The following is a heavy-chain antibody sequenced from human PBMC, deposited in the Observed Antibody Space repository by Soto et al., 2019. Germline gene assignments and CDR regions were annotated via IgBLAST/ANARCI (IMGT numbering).Heavy chain of an antibody. Sequence: SETLSLTCTVSGGSISSSSYYWGWIRQPPGKGLEWIGSIYYSGSTYYNPSLKSRVTISVDTSKNQFSLKLSSVTAADTAVYYCARTGGSSSWSFWFDPWGQGTLVTVSS. J-gene: IGHJ5*02. CDR3: ARTGGSSSWSFWFDP. CDR2: IYYSGST. D-gene: IGHD6-13*01. CDR1: GGSISSSSYY. V-gene: IGHV4-39*01.